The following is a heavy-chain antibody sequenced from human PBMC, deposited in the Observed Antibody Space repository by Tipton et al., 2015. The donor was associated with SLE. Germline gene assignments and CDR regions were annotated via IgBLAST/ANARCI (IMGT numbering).Heavy chain of an antibody. CDR1: GGSISNYY. D-gene: IGHD3-22*01. Sequence: TLSLTCTVSGGSISNYYWSWIRQPPGKGLEWIGYIYYSGSTNYNPSLKSRVTISVDTSKNQFSLKLSSVTAADTAVYYCARHYDSLTPFDYWGQGTLVTVSS. CDR2: IYYSGST. J-gene: IGHJ4*02. V-gene: IGHV4-59*08. CDR3: ARHYDSLTPFDY.